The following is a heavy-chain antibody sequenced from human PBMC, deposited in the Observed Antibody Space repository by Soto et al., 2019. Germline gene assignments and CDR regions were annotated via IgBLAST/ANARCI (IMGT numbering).Heavy chain of an antibody. Sequence: QVHLVESGGGVVQPGRSLRLSCAASGFQFSSFSMHWVRQAPGKGLEWVAVISYDGSNKYYADSVKGRFTISRDNSKNTLFLQMNSLRVEDTAVYYCAKSHPITVISLDYWGQGILVTVSS. D-gene: IGHD3-10*01. CDR1: GFQFSSFS. CDR3: AKSHPITVISLDY. CDR2: ISYDGSNK. V-gene: IGHV3-30*18. J-gene: IGHJ4*02.